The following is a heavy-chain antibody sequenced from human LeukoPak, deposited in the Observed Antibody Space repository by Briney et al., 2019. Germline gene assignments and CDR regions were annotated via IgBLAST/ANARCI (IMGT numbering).Heavy chain of an antibody. D-gene: IGHD2-15*01. Sequence: EASVKVSCKASGGTFSSYAISWVRQAPGQGLEWMGGIIPIFGTANYAQKFQGRVTITADESTSTAYMELSSPRSEDTAVYYCARIVVVAAISWFDPWGQGTLVNVSS. V-gene: IGHV1-69*13. J-gene: IGHJ5*02. CDR1: GGTFSSYA. CDR2: IIPIFGTA. CDR3: ARIVVVAAISWFDP.